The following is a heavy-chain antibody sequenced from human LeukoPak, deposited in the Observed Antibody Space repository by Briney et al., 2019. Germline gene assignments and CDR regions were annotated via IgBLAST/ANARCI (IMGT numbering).Heavy chain of an antibody. Sequence: GASLRLSCAASGFTFRNYAMSWVRQAPGKGLEWVSAIVGSGSSTYYADSVKGRFTISRDNSKNTLYLQLNRLRAEDTAVYYCAKWGDYDILAGYYDPDYWGQGTLVTVSS. CDR2: IVGSGSST. D-gene: IGHD3-9*01. V-gene: IGHV3-23*01. CDR3: AKWGDYDILAGYYDPDY. CDR1: GFTFRNYA. J-gene: IGHJ4*02.